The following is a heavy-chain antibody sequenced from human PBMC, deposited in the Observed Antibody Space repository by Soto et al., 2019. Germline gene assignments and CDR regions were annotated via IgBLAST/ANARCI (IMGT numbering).Heavy chain of an antibody. CDR3: AAPPRY. V-gene: IGHV4-59*01. J-gene: IGHJ4*02. Sequence: PSETLSLTCTVAGGSISSYYWSWIRQPPGKGLEWIGYIYDSGSTNYNPSLKSRVTISVDTSKNQFSLKLTSVTAADTAVYYCAAPPRYWGQGTLVTVSS. CDR2: IYDSGST. CDR1: GGSISSYY. D-gene: IGHD6-6*01.